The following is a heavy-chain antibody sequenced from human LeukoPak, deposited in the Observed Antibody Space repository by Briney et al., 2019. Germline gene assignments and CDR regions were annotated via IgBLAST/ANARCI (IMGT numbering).Heavy chain of an antibody. V-gene: IGHV1-18*01. CDR1: GYTFPSSG. J-gene: IGHJ4*02. D-gene: IGHD3-10*01. Sequence: ASVKVSCKASGYTFPSSGISWVRQAPGQGLEWMGWISVYNQNTHYAQKFQGRVTVTTDTSTRTAYMELRSLRSDDTAVYYCARVEAMVRGVTNADYWGQGTLVTVSS. CDR3: ARVEAMVRGVTNADY. CDR2: ISVYNQNT.